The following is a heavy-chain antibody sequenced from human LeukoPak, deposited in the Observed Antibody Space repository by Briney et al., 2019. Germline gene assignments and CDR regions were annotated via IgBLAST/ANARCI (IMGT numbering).Heavy chain of an antibody. CDR2: INAGNGNT. CDR3: ARDSERELYSSSWPNWFDP. V-gene: IGHV1-3*01. Sequence: GAPVKVSCKASGYTFTSYAMHWVRQAPGQRLEWMGWINAGNGNTKYSQKFQGRVTITRDTSASTAYMELSSLRSEDTAVYYCARDSERELYSSSWPNWFDPWGQGTLVTVSS. J-gene: IGHJ5*02. CDR1: GYTFTSYA. D-gene: IGHD6-13*01.